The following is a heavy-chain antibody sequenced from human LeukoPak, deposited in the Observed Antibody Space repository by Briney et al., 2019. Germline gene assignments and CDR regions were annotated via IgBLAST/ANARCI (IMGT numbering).Heavy chain of an antibody. CDR3: ARDSTTVTNWFDP. J-gene: IGHJ5*02. V-gene: IGHV3-21*01. Sequence: GGSLRLSCAASGFTFSDYEMNWVRQAPGKGLEWVSSISSSSSYIYYADSVKGRFTISRDNAKNSLYLQMNSLRAEDTAVYYCARDSTTVTNWFDPWGQGTLVTVSS. D-gene: IGHD4-17*01. CDR2: ISSSSSYI. CDR1: GFTFSDYE.